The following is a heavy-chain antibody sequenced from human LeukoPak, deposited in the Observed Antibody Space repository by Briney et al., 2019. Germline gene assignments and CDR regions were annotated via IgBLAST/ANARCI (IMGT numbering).Heavy chain of an antibody. D-gene: IGHD1-14*01. V-gene: IGHV1-69*13. CDR3: AREGAEGQGWFDP. CDR1: GGTFSSYA. CDR2: IIPIFGTA. Sequence: GASVKVSCKASGGTFSSYAISWVRQAPGQGLEWMGGIIPIFGTANYAQKFQGRVTITADESTSTAYMELSSLRSEDTAVYYCAREGAEGQGWFDPWGQGTLVTVSS. J-gene: IGHJ5*02.